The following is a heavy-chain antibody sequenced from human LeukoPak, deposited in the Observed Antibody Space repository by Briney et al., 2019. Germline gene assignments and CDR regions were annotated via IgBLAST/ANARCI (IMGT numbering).Heavy chain of an antibody. CDR2: ISAYNGNT. Sequence: ASVKVSCKASGYTFTSYGISWVRQATGQGLEWMGWISAYNGNTNYAQKLQGRVTMTTDTSTSTAYMELRSLRSDDTAVYYCARGRSSMVRGYYYYYMDVWGKGTTVTISS. D-gene: IGHD3-10*01. CDR1: GYTFTSYG. V-gene: IGHV1-18*01. J-gene: IGHJ6*03. CDR3: ARGRSSMVRGYYYYYMDV.